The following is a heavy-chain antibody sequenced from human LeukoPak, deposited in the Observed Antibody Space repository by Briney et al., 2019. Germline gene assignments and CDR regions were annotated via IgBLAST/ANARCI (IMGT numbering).Heavy chain of an antibody. Sequence: ASVKVSCKASGYTFTSYYMHWVRQAPGQGLEWMGIINPSGGSTSYAQKFQGRVTMTRDTSTSTVYMELSSLRSEDTAVYYCARDLKYSSSWYSSGYYYYGMDVWGQGTTVTVSS. D-gene: IGHD6-13*01. CDR1: GYTFTSYY. J-gene: IGHJ6*02. V-gene: IGHV1-46*01. CDR2: INPSGGST. CDR3: ARDLKYSSSWYSSGYYYYGMDV.